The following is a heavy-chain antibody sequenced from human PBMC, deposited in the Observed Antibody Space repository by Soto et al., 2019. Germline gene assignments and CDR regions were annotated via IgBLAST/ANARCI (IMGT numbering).Heavy chain of an antibody. D-gene: IGHD3-3*01. CDR3: ARERYQVRSDGIDV. J-gene: IGHJ6*02. CDR1: GFSRTGYY. Sequence: ASVKVSCLSSGFSRTGYYFHWIRPAPCRGLEWVGWINPNSGCTKFAQKFQGRVPLTWDTSINTAFMEPSSLRAGHTAMYQCARERYQVRSDGIDVWGQGTSVTVSS. CDR2: INPNSGCT. V-gene: IGHV1-2*02.